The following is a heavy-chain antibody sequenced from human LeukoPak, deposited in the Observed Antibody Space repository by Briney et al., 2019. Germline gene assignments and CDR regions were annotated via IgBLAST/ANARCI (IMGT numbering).Heavy chain of an antibody. D-gene: IGHD2-15*01. CDR1: GYTFTSYG. V-gene: IGHV1-18*01. CDR2: ISAYNGNT. J-gene: IGHJ4*02. CDR3: AIAEYCSGGSCYSRWFDY. Sequence: GASVKVSCKASGYTFTSYGISWVRQAPGQGLEWMGWISAYNGNTNYAHKLQVRVTMTTDTSTSTAYMERRSLRSADTAVYYCAIAEYCSGGSCYSRWFDYWGQGTLVTVSS.